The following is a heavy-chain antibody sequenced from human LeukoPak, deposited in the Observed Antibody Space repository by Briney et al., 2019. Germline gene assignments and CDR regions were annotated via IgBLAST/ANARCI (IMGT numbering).Heavy chain of an antibody. Sequence: PGGSLRLSCAASGFTFSSYRMHWVRQAPGKGLVWVSRINSDGSSTSYADSVKGRFTISRDNAMNTLYLQMNSLRAEDTAVYYCARDPLTTWYGGFDYWGQGTLVSVSS. V-gene: IGHV3-74*01. CDR1: GFTFSSYR. D-gene: IGHD4-23*01. CDR3: ARDPLTTWYGGFDY. CDR2: INSDGSST. J-gene: IGHJ4*02.